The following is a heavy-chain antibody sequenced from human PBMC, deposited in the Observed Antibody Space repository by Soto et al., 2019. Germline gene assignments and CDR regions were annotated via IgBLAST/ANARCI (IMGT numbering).Heavy chain of an antibody. D-gene: IGHD3-3*01. J-gene: IGHJ6*03. Sequence: PGGSLRLSCAASGFTFSSYAMHWVRQAPGKGLEWVAVISYDGSNKYYADSVKGRFTISRDNSKNTLYLQMNSLRAEDTAVYYCAKDAGDFWSGVYYYYYYYMDVWGKGTTVTVSS. CDR2: ISYDGSNK. V-gene: IGHV3-30-3*01. CDR1: GFTFSSYA. CDR3: AKDAGDFWSGVYYYYYYYMDV.